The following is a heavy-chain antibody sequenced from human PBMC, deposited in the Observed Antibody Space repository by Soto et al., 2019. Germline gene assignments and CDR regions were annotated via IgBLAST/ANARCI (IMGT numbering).Heavy chain of an antibody. Sequence: EVQLVESGGNLVQPGGSLRLSCAASGFTFSDFWMSWVRRAPGRGLEWVANIKEDGSETYYVDSVEGRFTISRDNAKKSLYVQMNSLRAEDTALYYCARGGSHSSDSWGQGALVTVSS. J-gene: IGHJ4*02. CDR3: ARGGSHSSDS. CDR1: GFTFSDFW. CDR2: IKEDGSET. D-gene: IGHD1-26*01. V-gene: IGHV3-7*05.